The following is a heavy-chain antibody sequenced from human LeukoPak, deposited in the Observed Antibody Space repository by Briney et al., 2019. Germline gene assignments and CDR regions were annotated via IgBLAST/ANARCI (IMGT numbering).Heavy chain of an antibody. CDR1: GFTFDDYG. J-gene: IGHJ4*02. V-gene: IGHV3-11*01. D-gene: IGHD6-6*01. CDR3: AREKTPYSSSSYFDY. CDR2: ISSSGSTI. Sequence: KPGGSLRLSCAASGFTFDDYGMSWIRQAPGKGLEWVSYISSSGSTIYYADSVKGRFTISRDNAKNSLYLQMNSLRAEDTAVYYCAREKTPYSSSSYFDYWGQGTLVTVSS.